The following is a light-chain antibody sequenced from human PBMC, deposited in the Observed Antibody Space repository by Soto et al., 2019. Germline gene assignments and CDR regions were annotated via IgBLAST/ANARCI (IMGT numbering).Light chain of an antibody. Sequence: DIQMTQSPSSLSASVGDRVTMSCRASQSISNYLNWYQQKPGNAPKLLISSASGLQSGVPSRFSGSGSGTDFTLTISDLQPEDFATYYCQQSYNTPRTFGQRTKV. V-gene: IGKV1-39*01. J-gene: IGKJ1*01. CDR3: QQSYNTPRT. CDR1: QSISNY. CDR2: SAS.